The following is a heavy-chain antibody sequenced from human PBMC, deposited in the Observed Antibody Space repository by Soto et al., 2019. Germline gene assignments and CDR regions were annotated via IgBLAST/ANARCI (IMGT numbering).Heavy chain of an antibody. CDR1: GFTFSSYG. CDR2: IWYDGNNK. D-gene: IGHD6-6*01. CDR3: VRGVYYGMDV. J-gene: IGHJ6*02. Sequence: QVQLVESGEGVVQPGRYLRLSCAASGFTFSSYGMHWVREAPGKGLEWVAVIWYDGNNKYYADSVKGRFTISRDNSKNTLYLQMNSLRVEDTAVYYCVRGVYYGMDVWGQGTTVTVSS. V-gene: IGHV3-33*01.